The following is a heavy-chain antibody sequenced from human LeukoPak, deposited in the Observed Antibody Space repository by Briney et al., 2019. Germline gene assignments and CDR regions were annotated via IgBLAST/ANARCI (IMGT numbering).Heavy chain of an antibody. D-gene: IGHD2-15*01. J-gene: IGHJ3*02. CDR2: INPNSGGT. CDR3: AGDVRYCSGGSCFMNAFDI. CDR1: GYTFTGYY. V-gene: IGHV1-2*02. Sequence: ASVKVSCKASGYTFTGYYMHWVRQAPGQGLEWMGWINPNSGGTNYAQKFQGRVTVTRDTSISTAYMELSRLRSDDTAVYYCAGDVRYCSGGSCFMNAFDIWGQGTMVTVSS.